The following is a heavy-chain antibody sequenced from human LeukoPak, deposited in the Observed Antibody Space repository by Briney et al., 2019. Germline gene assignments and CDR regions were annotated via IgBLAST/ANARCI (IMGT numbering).Heavy chain of an antibody. V-gene: IGHV3-7*01. Sequence: PGGSLRLSCAASGFTFSTYWMSWVRQAPGKGLEWVANIKQDGSEKNYVDSVKGRFTISRDNAKNSLYLQMNSLRAEDSAVYYCARDRERSGYYYWGQGTLVTVSS. CDR1: GFTFSTYW. CDR2: IKQDGSEK. D-gene: IGHD3-22*01. CDR3: ARDRERSGYYY. J-gene: IGHJ4*02.